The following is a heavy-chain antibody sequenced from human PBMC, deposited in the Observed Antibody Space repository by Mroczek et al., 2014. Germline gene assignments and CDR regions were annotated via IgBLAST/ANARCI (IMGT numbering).Heavy chain of an antibody. CDR2: IYTSGST. CDR3: PRGRLGFWYFDL. V-gene: IGHV4-61*02. Sequence: QVQLQESGPGLVKPSQTLSLTCTVSGGSISTGNYYWSWIRQPAGKGLEWIGRIYTSGSTNYNPSLKSRVTMSVDTSKNQFSLRLSSVTAADTAVYYCPRGRLGFWYFDLWGRGTLVTVSS. D-gene: IGHD7-27*01. J-gene: IGHJ2*01. CDR1: GGSISTGNYY.